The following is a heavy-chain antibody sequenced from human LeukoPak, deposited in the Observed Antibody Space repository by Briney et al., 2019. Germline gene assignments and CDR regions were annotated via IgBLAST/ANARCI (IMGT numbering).Heavy chain of an antibody. CDR3: AKNYYGSGSYLWYFDL. V-gene: IGHV1-2*02. D-gene: IGHD3-10*01. CDR2: INPNSGGT. J-gene: IGHJ2*01. Sequence: GASVKVSCKASGYTFTGYYMHWVRQAPGQGLEWMGWINPNSGGTNYAQKFQGRVTMTRDTSISNAYMELSRLRSDDTPVYYCAKNYYGSGSYLWYFDLWGRGTLVTVSS. CDR1: GYTFTGYY.